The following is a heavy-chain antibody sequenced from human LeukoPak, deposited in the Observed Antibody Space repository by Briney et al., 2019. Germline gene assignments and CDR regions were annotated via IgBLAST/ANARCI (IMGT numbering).Heavy chain of an antibody. CDR1: GYTFTSYG. Sequence: ASVKVSCKASGYTFTSYGISWVRQAPGQGLEWMGWISAYNGNTNYAQKLQGRVTMTTDTSTSTAYMELRSLRSDDTAVYYCARVYCSGGSCYGDAFDIWGQGTMVTVSS. CDR3: ARVYCSGGSCYGDAFDI. V-gene: IGHV1-18*01. D-gene: IGHD2-15*01. CDR2: ISAYNGNT. J-gene: IGHJ3*02.